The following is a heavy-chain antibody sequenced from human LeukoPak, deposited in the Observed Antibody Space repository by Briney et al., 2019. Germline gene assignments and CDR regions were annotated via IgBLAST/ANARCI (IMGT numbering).Heavy chain of an antibody. CDR1: GFTFSSYW. Sequence: GGSLRLSCAAAGFTFSSYWMSWVRQAPGKGLEWVANIKEDGSDKYYVDSVKGRFTISRDNAKSSLYLQMNSLRAEDTAVYYCATSAGSYAYYFDDWGQGTLVPVSS. D-gene: IGHD4-17*01. CDR3: ATSAGSYAYYFDD. V-gene: IGHV3-7*03. CDR2: IKEDGSDK. J-gene: IGHJ4*02.